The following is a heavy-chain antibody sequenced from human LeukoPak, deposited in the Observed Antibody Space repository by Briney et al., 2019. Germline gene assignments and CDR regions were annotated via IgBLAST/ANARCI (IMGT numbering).Heavy chain of an antibody. D-gene: IGHD1-1*01. Sequence: PGGSLRLSCAASGFTFSSYGMHWVRQAPGKGLEWVAVIWYDGSNKYYADSVKGRFTISRDNSKNTLYLQMNSLRAEDTAVYYCARGSTPGTPPFDYWGQGTLVTVSS. CDR1: GFTFSSYG. CDR2: IWYDGSNK. J-gene: IGHJ4*02. V-gene: IGHV3-33*01. CDR3: ARGSTPGTPPFDY.